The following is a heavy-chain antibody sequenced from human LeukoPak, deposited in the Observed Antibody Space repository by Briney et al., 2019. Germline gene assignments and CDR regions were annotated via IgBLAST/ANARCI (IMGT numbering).Heavy chain of an antibody. V-gene: IGHV3-30*18. J-gene: IGHJ4*02. CDR1: GFTFSSYN. D-gene: IGHD2-2*01. CDR2: TLFDGSNK. CDR3: AKEWRDYALDY. Sequence: GGSLRLSCAASGFTFSSYNMHWVRQAPGKGLEWVAMTLFDGSNKYYADSVKGRFTISRDNSKNTLYLQMNSLRAEDTAVYYCAKEWRDYALDYWGQGTLVTVSS.